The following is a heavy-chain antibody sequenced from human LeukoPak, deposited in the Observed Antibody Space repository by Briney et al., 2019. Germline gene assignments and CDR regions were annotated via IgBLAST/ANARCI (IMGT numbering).Heavy chain of an antibody. CDR1: GFTFSDYY. Sequence: GGSLRLSCAASGFTFSDYYMSWIRQAPGKGLEWISYITNGDTSLYYADSMKGRFTISRDNTRNSLYLQMISLRAEDTAVYYCARRSNGTYSNYGLDVWGQGTTVTVSS. V-gene: IGHV3-11*01. D-gene: IGHD1-1*01. J-gene: IGHJ6*02. CDR2: ITNGDTSL. CDR3: ARRSNGTYSNYGLDV.